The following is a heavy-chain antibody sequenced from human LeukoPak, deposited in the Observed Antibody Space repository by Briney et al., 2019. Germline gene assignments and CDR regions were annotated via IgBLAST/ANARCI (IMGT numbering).Heavy chain of an antibody. Sequence: SETLSLTCTVSGGSISTYYGNWIRQPPGKGLEWIGYIYYSGSTNYNPSLKSRVTISVDTSKNQFSLKLSSVTAADTAVYYCARGVAYYYDSSGYYNYNWFDPWGQGTLVTVSS. D-gene: IGHD3-22*01. J-gene: IGHJ5*02. V-gene: IGHV4-59*01. CDR3: ARGVAYYYDSSGYYNYNWFDP. CDR2: IYYSGST. CDR1: GGSISTYY.